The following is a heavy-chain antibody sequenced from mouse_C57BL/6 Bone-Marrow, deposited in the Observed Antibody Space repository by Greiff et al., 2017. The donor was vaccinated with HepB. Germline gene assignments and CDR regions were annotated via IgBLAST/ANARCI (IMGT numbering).Heavy chain of an antibody. CDR1: GFTFSSYA. V-gene: IGHV5-4*03. D-gene: IGHD2-3*01. CDR3: ARGGWLLWYCDV. J-gene: IGHJ1*03. CDR2: ISDGGSYT. Sequence: EVKLMESGGGLVKPGGSLKLSCAASGFTFSSYAMSWVRQTPEKGLEWVATISDGGSYTYYPDNVKGRFTISRDNAKNNLYLQMSHLKSEDTAMYYCARGGWLLWYCDVWGTGTTVTVAS.